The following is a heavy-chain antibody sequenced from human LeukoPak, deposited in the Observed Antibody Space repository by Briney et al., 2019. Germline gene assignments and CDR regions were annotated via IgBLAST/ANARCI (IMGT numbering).Heavy chain of an antibody. J-gene: IGHJ4*02. V-gene: IGHV1-2*02. D-gene: IGHD6-13*01. CDR2: INPNSGGT. CDR1: GYTFTGYY. Sequence: ASVKVSCKASGYTFTGYYMHWVRQAPGQGLEWMGWINPNSGGTNYAQKFQGRVTMTRDTSISTAYMELSRLRSDDTAVYYCASRSINIAAAGTPFDYLGQGTLVTVSS. CDR3: ASRSINIAAAGTPFDY.